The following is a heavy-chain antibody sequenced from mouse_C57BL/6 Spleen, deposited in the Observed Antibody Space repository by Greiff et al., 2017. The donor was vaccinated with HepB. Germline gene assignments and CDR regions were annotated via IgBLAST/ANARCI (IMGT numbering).Heavy chain of an antibody. Sequence: EVKLQESGGGLVKPGGSLKLSCAASGFTFSSYAMSWVRQTPEKRLEWVATISDGGSYTYYPDNVKGRFTISRDNAKNNLYLQMSHLKSEDTAMYYCARDLVMGGYYVNAMDYWGQGTSVTVSS. J-gene: IGHJ4*01. V-gene: IGHV5-4*01. CDR3: ARDLVMGGYYVNAMDY. CDR1: GFTFSSYA. D-gene: IGHD2-3*01. CDR2: ISDGGSYT.